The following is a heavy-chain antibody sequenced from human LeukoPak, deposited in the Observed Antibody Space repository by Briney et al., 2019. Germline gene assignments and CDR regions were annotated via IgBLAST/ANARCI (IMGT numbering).Heavy chain of an antibody. J-gene: IGHJ3*02. V-gene: IGHV3-74*01. CDR2: INGDGSST. CDR3: ARDAI. CDR1: GFTFSNYW. Sequence: GGSLRLSCAASGFTFSNYWMHWVRQAPGKGLVWVSRINGDGSSTSYADSVKGRFTVSRDNAKNSLYLQMNSLRAEDTAVYYCARDAIWGQGTMVTVSS.